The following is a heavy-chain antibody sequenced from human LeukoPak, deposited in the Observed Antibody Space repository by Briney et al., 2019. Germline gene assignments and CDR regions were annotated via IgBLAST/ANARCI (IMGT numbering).Heavy chain of an antibody. Sequence: GGSLRLSCAASGFTFSSYAMTWVRQAPGKGLEWVSTISGGGGTTDYADSVKGRFTISRDNSKNTLYLQINSLRAEDTAVYYCAKDRGHCINGVCHNYYYMDVWGTGTTVTVSS. D-gene: IGHD2-8*01. J-gene: IGHJ6*03. CDR3: AKDRGHCINGVCHNYYYMDV. V-gene: IGHV3-23*01. CDR2: ISGGGGTT. CDR1: GFTFSSYA.